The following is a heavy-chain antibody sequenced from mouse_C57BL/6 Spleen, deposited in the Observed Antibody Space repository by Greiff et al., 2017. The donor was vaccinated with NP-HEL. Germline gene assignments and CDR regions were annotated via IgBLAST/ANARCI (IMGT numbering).Heavy chain of an antibody. J-gene: IGHJ2*01. CDR2: ISSGSSTI. Sequence: EVKVVESGGGLVKPGGSLKLSCAASGFTFSDYGMHWVRQAPEKGLEWVAYISSGSSTIYYADTVKGRFTISRDNAKNTLFLQMTSLRSEDTAMYYCARIYYDYGAFDYWGQGTTLTVSS. CDR1: GFTFSDYG. D-gene: IGHD2-4*01. CDR3: ARIYYDYGAFDY. V-gene: IGHV5-17*01.